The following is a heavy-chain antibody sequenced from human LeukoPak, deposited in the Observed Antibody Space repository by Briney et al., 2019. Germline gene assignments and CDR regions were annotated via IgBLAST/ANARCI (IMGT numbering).Heavy chain of an antibody. CDR1: GITFNNAW. Sequence: GGSLRLSCTASGITFNNAWMTWVRQAPGKGLEWVGRIKSKSDGGTIDYAAPVKGRFTISRDDSQNTLYLQMNSPATEDTAVYYCTTRGYSYGHTFDYWGQGTLVTVSS. J-gene: IGHJ4*02. CDR2: IKSKSDGGTI. V-gene: IGHV3-15*01. CDR3: TTRGYSYGHTFDY. D-gene: IGHD5-18*01.